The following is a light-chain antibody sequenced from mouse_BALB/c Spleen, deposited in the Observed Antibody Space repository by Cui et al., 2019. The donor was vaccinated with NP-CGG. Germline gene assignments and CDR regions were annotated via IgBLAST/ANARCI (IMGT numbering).Light chain of an antibody. V-gene: IGLV1*01. J-gene: IGLJ1*01. CDR1: TGAVTTRNY. Sequence: QAVVTQESALTTSPGETVTLTCRSSTGAVTTRNYANWVQEKPDHLFTGLIGGTNNRVPGVPARFSGSLIGDKAALTITGAQTEDEAIYFCALWSSNHWVFGGGTKLTVL. CDR3: ALWSSNHWV. CDR2: GTN.